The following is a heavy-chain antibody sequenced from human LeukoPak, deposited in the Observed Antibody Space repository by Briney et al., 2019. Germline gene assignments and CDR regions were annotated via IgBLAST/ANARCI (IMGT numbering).Heavy chain of an antibody. CDR3: ARAEVEYSSSWYYYYYYGMDV. CDR1: GFTFSTYW. V-gene: IGHV3-74*01. J-gene: IGHJ6*02. Sequence: GGSLRLSCAASGFTFSTYWMHWVRQAPGKGLVWVSRINSDGSSTSYADSVKGRFTISRDNAKNTLYLQMNSLRAEDTAVYYCARAEVEYSSSWYYYYYYGMDVWGQGTTVTVSS. CDR2: INSDGSST. D-gene: IGHD6-13*01.